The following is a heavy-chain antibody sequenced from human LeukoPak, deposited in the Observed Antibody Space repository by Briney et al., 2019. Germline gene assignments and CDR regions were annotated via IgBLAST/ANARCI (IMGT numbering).Heavy chain of an antibody. CDR1: GFTFGDYA. Sequence: GGSLRLSCTASGFTFGDYAMCWVRQAPGKGLEWVGFIRSKAYGGTTEYAASVKGRFTISRDDSKSIAYLQMNSLKTEDTAVYYCTRAARESYYYGSGSYYADYWGQGTLVTVSS. D-gene: IGHD3-10*01. CDR3: TRAARESYYYGSGSYYADY. J-gene: IGHJ4*02. V-gene: IGHV3-49*04. CDR2: IRSKAYGGTT.